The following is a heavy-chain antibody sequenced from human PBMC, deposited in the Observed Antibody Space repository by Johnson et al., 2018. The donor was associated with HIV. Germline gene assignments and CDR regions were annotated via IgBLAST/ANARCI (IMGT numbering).Heavy chain of an antibody. D-gene: IGHD3-22*01. Sequence: QVQLVESGGGVVQPGGSLRLSCAASGFTFSSYGMHWVRQAPGKGLEWVAFIRYDGSNKYYADSVKGRFTISRDNSKKTLYLQMNSLRVGDTAVYYCARVGRGSGYYRDAFDIWGRGTMVTVSS. CDR3: ARVGRGSGYYRDAFDI. V-gene: IGHV3-30*02. CDR1: GFTFSSYG. J-gene: IGHJ3*02. CDR2: IRYDGSNK.